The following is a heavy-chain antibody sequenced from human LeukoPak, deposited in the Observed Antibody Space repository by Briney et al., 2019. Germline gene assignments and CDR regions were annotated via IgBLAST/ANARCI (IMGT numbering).Heavy chain of an antibody. V-gene: IGHV4-59*08. D-gene: IGHD1-26*01. CDR1: GGSISSHY. CDR2: MYYIGST. CDR3: ARSELLGGYYFDY. Sequence: SETLSLTCTVSGGSISSHYWSWIRQPPGKGLEWIGYMYYIGSTNYNPSLKSRVTMSVDTSKNQFSLKLSSVTAADTAVYYCARSELLGGYYFDYWGQGTLVTVSS. J-gene: IGHJ4*02.